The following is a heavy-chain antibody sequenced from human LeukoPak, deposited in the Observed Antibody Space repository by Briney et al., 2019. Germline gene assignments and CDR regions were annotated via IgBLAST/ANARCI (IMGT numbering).Heavy chain of an antibody. CDR2: IIPILGIA. CDR1: GGTFSSYA. D-gene: IGHD2-15*01. J-gene: IGHJ6*02. CDR3: ARDSPYCSGGSCYSDGMDV. Sequence: GASVKVSCKASGGTFSSYAISWVRQAPGQGLEWIGRIIPILGIANYAQKFQGRVTITADKSTSTAYMELSSLRSEDTAVYYCARDSPYCSGGSCYSDGMDVWGQGTTVTVSS. V-gene: IGHV1-69*04.